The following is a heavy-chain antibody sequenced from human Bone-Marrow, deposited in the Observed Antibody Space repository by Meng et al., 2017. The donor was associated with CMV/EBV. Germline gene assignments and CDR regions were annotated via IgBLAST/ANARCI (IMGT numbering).Heavy chain of an antibody. D-gene: IGHD3-3*01. CDR3: ARSGGYDFWSGYPQRWDGMDV. J-gene: IGHJ6*02. V-gene: IGHV4-61*01. CDR2: IYDSGST. CDR1: GGSASSGSYY. Sequence: SETLSPTCTVSGGSASSGSYYWSWIRQPPGKGLEWIGYIYDSGSTNYNPSLKSRVTISVDTSKNQFSLKLSSVTAADTAVYYCARSGGYDFWSGYPQRWDGMDVWGQGTTVTVSS.